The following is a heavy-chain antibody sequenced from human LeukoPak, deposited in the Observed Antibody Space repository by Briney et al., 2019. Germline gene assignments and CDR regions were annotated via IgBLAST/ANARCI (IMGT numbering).Heavy chain of an antibody. D-gene: IGHD3-3*01. Sequence: AAVKVSCKPSGYTFTGYYMHWVRHAPEQGHEWMVWVNPNSGGTNYVQKFQGRVTMTWDTSISTAYMGLSRLRSDDTAVYYCAREAGITIFGVVIGIIEGQRYGMDVWGQGTTVTVSS. V-gene: IGHV1-2*02. J-gene: IGHJ6*02. CDR2: VNPNSGGT. CDR3: AREAGITIFGVVIGIIEGQRYGMDV. CDR1: GYTFTGYY.